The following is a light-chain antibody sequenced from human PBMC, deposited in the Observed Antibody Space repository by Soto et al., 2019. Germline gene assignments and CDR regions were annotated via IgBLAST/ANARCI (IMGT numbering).Light chain of an antibody. J-gene: IGKJ1*01. CDR3: QKYNSAPRT. CDR1: QSVRSSY. Sequence: EIVLTQSPGTLSLSPGERATLSCRASQSVRSSYLAWYQQKPGQAPRLLIYGASSRATGIPDRFSGGGSGTDFTLTISRLEPEDFATYYCQKYNSAPRTFGQGTKVDIK. CDR2: GAS. V-gene: IGKV3-20*01.